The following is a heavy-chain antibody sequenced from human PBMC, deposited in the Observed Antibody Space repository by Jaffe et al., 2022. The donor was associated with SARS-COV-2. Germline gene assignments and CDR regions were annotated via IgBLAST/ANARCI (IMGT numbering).Heavy chain of an antibody. J-gene: IGHJ6*02. D-gene: IGHD2-2*01. CDR3: ARGYCSSTSCYLYYYYGMDV. Sequence: QVQLQESGPGLVKPSETLSLTCTVSGGSISSYYWSWIRQPPGKGLEWIGYIYYSGSTNYNPSLKSRVTISVDTSKNQFSLKLSSVTAADTAVYYCARGYCSSTSCYLYYYYGMDVWGQGTTVTVSS. V-gene: IGHV4-59*01. CDR1: GGSISSYY. CDR2: IYYSGST.